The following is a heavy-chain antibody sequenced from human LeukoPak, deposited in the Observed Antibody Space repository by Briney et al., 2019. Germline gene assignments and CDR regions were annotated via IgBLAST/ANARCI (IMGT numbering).Heavy chain of an antibody. D-gene: IGHD1-1*01. J-gene: IGHJ4*02. V-gene: IGHV4-39*01. CDR1: GGSISSSSYY. Sequence: SETLSLTCTVSGGSISSSSYYWGWIRQPPGKGLEWIGSIYYSGSTYYNPSLMSRVTISVEKSKNQFSLKLSSVTAADTAVYYCARVSKLERRRFSGALHPYYFDYWGQGTLVTVSS. CDR2: IYYSGST. CDR3: ARVSKLERRRFSGALHPYYFDY.